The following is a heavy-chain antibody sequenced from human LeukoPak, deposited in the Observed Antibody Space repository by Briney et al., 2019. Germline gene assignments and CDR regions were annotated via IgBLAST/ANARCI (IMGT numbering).Heavy chain of an antibody. J-gene: IGHJ4*02. V-gene: IGHV3-64D*09. CDR3: VKGQEVVYAPTFDY. D-gene: IGHD2-8*02. Sequence: GGSLRLSCSASGLTFNSYAIHGVRQAPGKGLEYVSSIGTNGISTYYADSVTGRFTISRDNSKNSLYLQMSSLRAEDTAVYYCVKGQEVVYAPTFDYWGQGTLVTVSS. CDR1: GLTFNSYA. CDR2: IGTNGIST.